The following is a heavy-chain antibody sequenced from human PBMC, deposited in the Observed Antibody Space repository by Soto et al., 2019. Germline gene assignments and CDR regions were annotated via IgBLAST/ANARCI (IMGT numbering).Heavy chain of an antibody. CDR1: GGSISSSSYY. Sequence: SETLSLTCTVSGGSISSSSYYWGWIRQPPGKGLEWIGSIYYSGYTYYNPSLKSRVTISVDTSKNQFSLKLSSVTAADTAVYYCARDNYYGSAYYYYGMDVWGQGTTVTVSS. CDR3: ARDNYYGSAYYYYGMDV. J-gene: IGHJ6*02. CDR2: IYYSGYT. D-gene: IGHD3-10*01. V-gene: IGHV4-39*07.